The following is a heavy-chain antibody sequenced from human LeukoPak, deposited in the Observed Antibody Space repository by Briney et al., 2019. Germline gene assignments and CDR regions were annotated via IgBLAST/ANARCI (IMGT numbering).Heavy chain of an antibody. D-gene: IGHD2-15*01. CDR2: ISSSGSTI. V-gene: IGHV3-11*04. CDR3: ATVHLGPVVANGFDI. J-gene: IGHJ3*02. Sequence: SGGSLRLSCAASGFTFSDYYMSWIRQAPGKGLEWVSYISSSGSTIYYADSVKGRFTISRDNAKNSLYLQINSLRAEDTAVYYCATVHLGPVVANGFDIWGQGTMVTVSA. CDR1: GFTFSDYY.